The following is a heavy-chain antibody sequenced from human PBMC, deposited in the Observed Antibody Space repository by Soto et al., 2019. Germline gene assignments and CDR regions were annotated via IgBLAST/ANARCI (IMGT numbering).Heavy chain of an antibody. V-gene: IGHV3-72*01. CDR1: GFTFSDHY. Sequence: GGSLRVSCAASGFTFSDHYVDWVRQAPGNVLEWVGRTKDKAKSYTTEYTASVKGRFTMSRDDSRNSVYLQMNSLKTDDTAVYYCTIEGAYPGPDFEYWGQGP. CDR2: TKDKAKSYTT. D-gene: IGHD3-16*01. J-gene: IGHJ4*02. CDR3: TIEGAYPGPDFEY.